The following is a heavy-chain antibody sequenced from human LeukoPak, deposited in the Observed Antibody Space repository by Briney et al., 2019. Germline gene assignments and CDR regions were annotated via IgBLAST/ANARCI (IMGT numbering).Heavy chain of an antibody. CDR1: GYTFTGYY. Sequence: ASVKVSCKASGYTFTGYYMHWVRQAPGQGLEWMGWINPNSGGTNYAQKFQGRVTMTRDTSTSTVYMELSSLRSEDTAVYYCARDLTPQNYYYYYYGMDVWGQGTTVTVSS. D-gene: IGHD3-9*01. J-gene: IGHJ6*02. CDR2: INPNSGGT. V-gene: IGHV1-2*02. CDR3: ARDLTPQNYYYYYYGMDV.